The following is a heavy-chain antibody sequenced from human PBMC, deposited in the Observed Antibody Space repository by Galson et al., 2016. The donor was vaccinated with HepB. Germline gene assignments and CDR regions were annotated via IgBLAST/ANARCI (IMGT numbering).Heavy chain of an antibody. J-gene: IGHJ2*01. CDR1: GFTFSSYE. Sequence: SLRLSCAASGFTFSSYEMNWVRQAPGTGLEWVSYISSSGSTIYYADSVKGRFTISRDNAKNSLYLQMNSLRAEDTAVYYCASYPGYFPGNWGRGSLVTVSS. V-gene: IGHV3-48*03. D-gene: IGHD3-9*01. CDR3: ASYPGYFPGN. CDR2: ISSSGSTI.